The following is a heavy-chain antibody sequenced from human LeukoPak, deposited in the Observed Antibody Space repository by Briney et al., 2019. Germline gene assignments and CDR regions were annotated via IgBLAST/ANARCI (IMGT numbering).Heavy chain of an antibody. CDR1: GGSISSGGYY. Sequence: SQTLSLTCTVSGGSISSGGYYWSWIRQHPGKGLEWIGYIYYSGSTYYNPSLKSRVTISVDTSKNQFSLKLSSVTAADTAVYYCARYYHDSSGFFDYWGQGTLVTVSS. CDR3: ARYYHDSSGFFDY. CDR2: IYYSGST. D-gene: IGHD3-22*01. J-gene: IGHJ4*02. V-gene: IGHV4-31*03.